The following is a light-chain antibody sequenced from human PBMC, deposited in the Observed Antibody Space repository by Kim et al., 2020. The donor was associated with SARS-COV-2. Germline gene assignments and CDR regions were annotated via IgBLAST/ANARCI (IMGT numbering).Light chain of an antibody. Sequence: DIHLTQSPSSLSASVGDRVTLTCRASQSISTYLNWYQQKPGKAPKLLIFEASNLHSGVPSRFSGSGSGTDFTLTISSLQPEDFSTYYCHQGYSTPQTFGQGTKLEI. CDR2: EAS. J-gene: IGKJ2*01. V-gene: IGKV1-39*01. CDR3: HQGYSTPQT. CDR1: QSISTY.